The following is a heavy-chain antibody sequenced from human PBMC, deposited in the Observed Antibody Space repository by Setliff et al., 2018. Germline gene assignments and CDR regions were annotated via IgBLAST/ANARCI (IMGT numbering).Heavy chain of an antibody. Sequence: LSLTCTVSGGSISSGDYYWSWIRQPPGKGLEWIGYIYSSGSTYYNPSLKSRVSISVDTSKNQFSLKLSSVTAADMAVYYCAREQWLDPPGYYYMDVWAKGTTVTAP. V-gene: IGHV4-30-4*08. J-gene: IGHJ6*03. CDR1: GGSISSGDYY. CDR3: AREQWLDPPGYYYMDV. D-gene: IGHD6-19*01. CDR2: IYSSGST.